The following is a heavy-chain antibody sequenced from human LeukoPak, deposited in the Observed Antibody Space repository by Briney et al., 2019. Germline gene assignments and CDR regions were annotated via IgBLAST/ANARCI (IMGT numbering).Heavy chain of an antibody. J-gene: IGHJ4*02. Sequence: SETLSLTCTVSGGSISSYYWSWIRQPPGKGLEWIGYIYYSGSTNYNPSLKSRVTISVDTSKNQFSLKLSSVTAADTAVYYCARILGSSSWYYFDYWGQGTLVTVSS. CDR2: IYYSGST. D-gene: IGHD6-13*01. V-gene: IGHV4-59*01. CDR1: GGSISSYY. CDR3: ARILGSSSWYYFDY.